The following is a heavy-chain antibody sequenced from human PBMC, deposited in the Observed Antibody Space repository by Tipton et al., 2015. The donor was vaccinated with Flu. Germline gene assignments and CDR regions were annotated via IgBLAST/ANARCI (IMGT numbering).Heavy chain of an antibody. J-gene: IGHJ1*01. CDR2: IYYSGST. CDR1: GGSISSGGYY. D-gene: IGHD4-23*01. V-gene: IGHV4-31*03. CDR3: ARDGGLGDDYGGNSGLQH. Sequence: TLSLTCTVSGGSISSGGYYWSWIRQHPGKGLEWIGYIYYSGSTYYNPSLKSRVTISVDTSKNQFSLKLSPVTAADTAVYYCARDGGLGDDYGGNSGLQHWGQGTLVTVSS.